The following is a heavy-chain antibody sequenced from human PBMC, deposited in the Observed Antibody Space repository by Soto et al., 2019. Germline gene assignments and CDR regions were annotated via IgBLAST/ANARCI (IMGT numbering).Heavy chain of an antibody. V-gene: IGHV3-23*01. D-gene: IGHD4-17*01. CDR3: AKEWGYGDYSVDY. Sequence: EVQLLESGGGLVQPGGSLRLSCVASGFTFSRYTMSWVRQAPEKGLEWVSAISGSGGTTYYADSVKGLFTISRDNSKNRLSLQMNSLRVEDTAVYYCAKEWGYGDYSVDYWGQGTLVTVSS. CDR1: GFTFSRYT. CDR2: ISGSGGTT. J-gene: IGHJ4*02.